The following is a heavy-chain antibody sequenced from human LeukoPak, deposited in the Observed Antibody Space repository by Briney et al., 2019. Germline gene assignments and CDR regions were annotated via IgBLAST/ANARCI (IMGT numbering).Heavy chain of an antibody. J-gene: IGHJ4*02. CDR1: GGSISSSSYY. D-gene: IGHD4-17*01. Sequence: SETLSLTCTVSGGSISSSSYYWGWIRQPPGKGLEWIGSIYYSGSTYYNPSLKSRVTISVDTSKNQFSLKLSSVTAADTAVYYCARGPPNDYGDSWYFDYWGQGTLVTVSS. CDR3: ARGPPNDYGDSWYFDY. V-gene: IGHV4-39*07. CDR2: IYYSGST.